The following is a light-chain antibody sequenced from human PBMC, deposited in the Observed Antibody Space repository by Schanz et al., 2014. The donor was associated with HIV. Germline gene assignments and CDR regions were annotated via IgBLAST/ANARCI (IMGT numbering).Light chain of an antibody. CDR3: QQYYSSPHT. CDR2: WAS. Sequence: DIVMTQSPESLAVSLGERATINCTSGQSVLYSSNNKNYLAWYRQKPGQPPKLLIYWASTRESGVPDRFSGSGSGTDFTLSISTLQAEDVAVYYCQQYYSSPHTFGQGTKLEIK. J-gene: IGKJ2*01. CDR1: QSVLYSSNNKNY. V-gene: IGKV4-1*01.